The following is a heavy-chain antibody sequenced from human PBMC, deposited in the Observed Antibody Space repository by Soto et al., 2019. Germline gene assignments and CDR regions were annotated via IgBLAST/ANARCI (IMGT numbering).Heavy chain of an antibody. J-gene: IGHJ6*02. CDR1: GGFMNSDY. D-gene: IGHD3-10*01. V-gene: IGHV4-59*01. CDR3: TRGTRATQYYFYFYGMDV. CDR2: ISHSGTT. Sequence: PSETLSLTCSVSGGFMNSDYWIWIRQPPGKGLEWLGYISHSGTTSYNPSLKSRLTISLNTSKNQFSLKLRSVTAADTAVYYCTRGTRATQYYFYFYGMDVWGRGTTVTVSS.